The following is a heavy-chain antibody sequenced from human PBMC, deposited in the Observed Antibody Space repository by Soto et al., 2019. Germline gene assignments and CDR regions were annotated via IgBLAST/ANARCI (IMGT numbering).Heavy chain of an antibody. CDR1: GFTFSSSG. D-gene: IGHD3-10*01. Sequence: GGSLRLSCSVSGFTFSSSGMNWVRQAPGKGLEWVSHITSSSSTIYYADSVKGRFTISRDNAKNSLYLQMNSLRDEDTAVYYCARDDRPNIGVRGVMDAAMDVWGQGTTVTVSS. CDR3: ARDDRPNIGVRGVMDAAMDV. CDR2: ITSSSSTI. J-gene: IGHJ6*02. V-gene: IGHV3-48*02.